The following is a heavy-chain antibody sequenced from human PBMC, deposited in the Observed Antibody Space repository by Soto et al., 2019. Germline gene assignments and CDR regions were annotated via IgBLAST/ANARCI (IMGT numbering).Heavy chain of an antibody. CDR1: GASFSGYS. Sequence: SATLSLTCAVHGASFSGYSWSWIRQPPGKGLEWIGDIEHSGSTNYNSSLRSRVTISLDTSKNHFSLKLNSVTAADTAVYYCARVGANPSDYWGQGTLVTVSS. V-gene: IGHV4-34*01. CDR2: IEHSGST. J-gene: IGHJ4*02. CDR3: ARVGANPSDY. D-gene: IGHD1-26*01.